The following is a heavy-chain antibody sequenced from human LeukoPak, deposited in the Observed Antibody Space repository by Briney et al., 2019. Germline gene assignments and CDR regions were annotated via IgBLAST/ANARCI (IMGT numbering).Heavy chain of an antibody. Sequence: GGSLRLSCAASGFTFSRCAMGWVRQIPGKGLEWVAGVGGSDGKTYYADPVKGRFNISRDNSTNSLYLQLNSLRSDDTAIYYCVKDANYFDSGSYMVPFDSWGQGTLVTVSS. V-gene: IGHV3-23*01. J-gene: IGHJ4*02. CDR1: GFTFSRCA. CDR2: VGGSDGKT. D-gene: IGHD3-22*01. CDR3: VKDANYFDSGSYMVPFDS.